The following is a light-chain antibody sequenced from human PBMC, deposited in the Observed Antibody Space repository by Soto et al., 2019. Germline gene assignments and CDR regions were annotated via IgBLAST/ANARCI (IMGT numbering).Light chain of an antibody. CDR2: DVS. V-gene: IGLV2-14*01. J-gene: IGLJ1*01. CDR1: SRDFGGYNY. CDR3: SSYTSSSTPGV. Sequence: QSVLTQLANGSGSPGQSFTISCTGTSRDFGGYNYVSWYHQHPGKAPKLMIYDVSNRPSGVSNRFSGSKSGNTASLTISGLQAVDEADYYCSSYTSSSTPGVFGTGTKVTVL.